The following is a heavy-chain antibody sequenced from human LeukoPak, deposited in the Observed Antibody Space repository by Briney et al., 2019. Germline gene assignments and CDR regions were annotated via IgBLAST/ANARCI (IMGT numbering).Heavy chain of an antibody. V-gene: IGHV3-23*01. CDR3: ARRASEYSHPYDY. CDR2: IRGSGGST. J-gene: IGHJ4*02. CDR1: GFTFSSYA. Sequence: GGSLRLSCAASGFTFSSYAMTWVRQAPGKGLEWVSTIRGSGGSTYYADSVKGRFTISRDNSKNTLYLQMNSLRAEDTAIYYCARRASEYSHPYDYWGQGTLVTVSS. D-gene: IGHD2-15*01.